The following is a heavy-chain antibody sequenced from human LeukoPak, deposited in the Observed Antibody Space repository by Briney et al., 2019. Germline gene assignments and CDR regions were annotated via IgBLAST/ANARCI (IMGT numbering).Heavy chain of an antibody. CDR3: ARGRSYCSSTSCYAHYYYMDV. V-gene: IGHV1-8*02. CDR1: GYTFTSLD. J-gene: IGHJ6*03. CDR2: MNPKNGNT. D-gene: IGHD2-2*01. Sequence: ASVKVSCKASGYTFTSLDISWVRQANGQRLEWLGWMNPKNGNTGYAQKFQGRVTMTRNTSISTAYMELSSLRSEDTAVYYCARGRSYCSSTSCYAHYYYMDVWGKGTTVTISS.